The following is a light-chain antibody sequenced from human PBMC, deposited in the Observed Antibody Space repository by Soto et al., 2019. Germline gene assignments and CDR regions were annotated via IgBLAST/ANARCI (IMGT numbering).Light chain of an antibody. J-gene: IGKJ1*01. CDR1: QTISSW. CDR3: QHYNSYPEA. V-gene: IGKV1-5*03. CDR2: KAS. Sequence: DIQMTQSPSTLSGSVGDRVTITCRASQTISSWLAWYQQKPGKAPKLLIYKASTLKSGVPSRFSGSGSGTECTLTISSLQPDDFATDYCQHYNSYPEAFGQGTKVDNK.